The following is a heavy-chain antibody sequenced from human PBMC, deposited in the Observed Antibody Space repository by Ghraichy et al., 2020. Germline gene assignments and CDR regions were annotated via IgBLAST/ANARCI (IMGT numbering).Heavy chain of an antibody. CDR2: IYYSGST. V-gene: IGHV4-39*01. CDR3: ARHPSTGGYAFDI. D-gene: IGHD3-10*01. Sequence: SQTLSLTCTVSGGSISSSSYYWGWIRQPPGKGLEWIGSIYYSGSTYYNPSLKSRVTISVDTSKNQFSLKLSSVTAADTAVYYCARHPSTGGYAFDIWGQGTMVTVSS. J-gene: IGHJ3*02. CDR1: GGSISSSSYY.